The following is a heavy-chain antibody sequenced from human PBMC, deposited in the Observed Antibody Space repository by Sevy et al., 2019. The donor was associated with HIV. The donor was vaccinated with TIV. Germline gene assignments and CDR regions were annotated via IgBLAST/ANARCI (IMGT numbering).Heavy chain of an antibody. CDR2: ICYSGMT. D-gene: IGHD6-25*01. CDR3: ARAAAEYYYGMDV. V-gene: IGHV4-59*01. Sequence: SETLSLTCTVSSVSISGYYWSWIRQSPGKGLEWIGYICYSGMTNYNPSLKSRVTISDDTSKNQFSLKLNSVTAADTAVYYCARAAAEYYYGMDVWGQGTKVTVSS. CDR1: SVSISGYY. J-gene: IGHJ6*02.